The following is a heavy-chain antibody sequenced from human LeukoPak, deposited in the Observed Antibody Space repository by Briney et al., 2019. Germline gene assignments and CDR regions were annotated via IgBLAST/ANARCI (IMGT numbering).Heavy chain of an antibody. D-gene: IGHD5-24*01. V-gene: IGHV3-43*02. CDR3: AKLDGYNLLDY. J-gene: IGHJ4*02. CDR1: GFTFDDYA. CDR2: ISGDGGST. Sequence: PGGSLRLSCAASGFTFDDYAMHWVRQAPGKGLEWVSLISGDGGSTYYADSVKGRFTISRDNSKNSLYLQMNSLGTEDTALYYCAKLDGYNLLDYWGQGTLVTVSS.